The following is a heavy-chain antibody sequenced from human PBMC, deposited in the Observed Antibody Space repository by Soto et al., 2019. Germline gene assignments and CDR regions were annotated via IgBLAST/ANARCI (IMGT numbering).Heavy chain of an antibody. V-gene: IGHV3-23*01. Sequence: EVQLLESGGGLVQPGGSLRLSCAASGFTFSSYAMSWVRQAPGKGLAGVSAISGSGGSTYYADSVKGRFTISRDNSKNALYLHMNSLRAEDTAVYYCVKGRMYGGPGAFDIWGKGTMVTVSS. CDR3: VKGRMYGGPGAFDI. CDR1: GFTFSSYA. CDR2: ISGSGGST. J-gene: IGHJ3*02. D-gene: IGHD4-17*01.